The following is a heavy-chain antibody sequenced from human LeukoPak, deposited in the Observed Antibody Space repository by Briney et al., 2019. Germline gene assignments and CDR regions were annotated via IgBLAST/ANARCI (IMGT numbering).Heavy chain of an antibody. Sequence: SETLSLTCTASGGSISSYYWSWIRQPPGKGLEWIGYIYYSGSTNYNPSLKSRVTISVDTSKNQFSLKLSSVTAADTAVYYCARSITGTTLDYWGQGTLVTVSS. D-gene: IGHD1-7*01. J-gene: IGHJ4*02. CDR2: IYYSGST. CDR3: ARSITGTTLDY. CDR1: GGSISSYY. V-gene: IGHV4-59*08.